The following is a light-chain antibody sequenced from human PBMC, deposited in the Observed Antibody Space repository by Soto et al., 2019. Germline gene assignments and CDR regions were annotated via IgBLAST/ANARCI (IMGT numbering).Light chain of an antibody. CDR1: QSVSNNY. Sequence: EIVWTQSPGTLSLSPGERATLSCRASQSVSNNYLAWYQQKPGQAPRLLIYGASNRATGIPDRFSGSGSGTDFTLTISRLEPEDFVVYFCQQYSTLPHTFGQGTKVDIK. CDR3: QQYSTLPHT. CDR2: GAS. V-gene: IGKV3-20*01. J-gene: IGKJ2*01.